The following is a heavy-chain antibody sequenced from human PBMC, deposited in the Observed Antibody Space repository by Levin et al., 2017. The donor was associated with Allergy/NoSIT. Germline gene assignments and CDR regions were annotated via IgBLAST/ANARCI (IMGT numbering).Heavy chain of an antibody. CDR3: ARTFYGDYAHDYPGFDY. CDR2: IIPIFGTA. Sequence: KISCKASGGTFSSYAISWVRQAPGQGLEWMGGIIPIFGTANYAQKFQGRVTITADESTSTAYMELSSLRSEDTAVYYCARTFYGDYAHDYPGFDYWGQGTLVTVSS. CDR1: GGTFSSYA. D-gene: IGHD4-17*01. J-gene: IGHJ4*02. V-gene: IGHV1-69*01.